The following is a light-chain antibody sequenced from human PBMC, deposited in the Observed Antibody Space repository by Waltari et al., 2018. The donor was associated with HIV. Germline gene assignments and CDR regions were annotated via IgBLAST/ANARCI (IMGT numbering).Light chain of an antibody. CDR3: QVWDPSSDVV. Sequence: SYVLTQPPSLSVAPGETATITCGGNDLATRSVHWYRQKPGQAPMVGMFYDTERPAGIAERFSGSNSGNTATLTISRVGPGDEAACYCQVWDPSSDVVFGGGTKLTVL. CDR2: YDT. V-gene: IGLV3-21*04. CDR1: DLATRS. J-gene: IGLJ2*01.